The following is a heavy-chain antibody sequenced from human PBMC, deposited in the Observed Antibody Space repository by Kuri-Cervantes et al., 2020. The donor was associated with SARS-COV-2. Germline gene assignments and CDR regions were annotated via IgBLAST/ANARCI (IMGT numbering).Heavy chain of an antibody. Sequence: GGSLRLSCLTSGFVFDFYEMNWVRQAPGKGLEWLAYISPTASTIYYADSVTGRFTISRDNSKNTLYLQMNSLRAEDTAVYYCAREMKEGAVMGAFDIWGQGTMVTVSS. V-gene: IGHV3-48*03. CDR3: AREMKEGAVMGAFDI. D-gene: IGHD1-26*01. J-gene: IGHJ3*02. CDR2: ISPTASTI. CDR1: GFVFDFYE.